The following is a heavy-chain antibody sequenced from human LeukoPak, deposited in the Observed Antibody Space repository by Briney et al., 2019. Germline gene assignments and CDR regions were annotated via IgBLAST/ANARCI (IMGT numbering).Heavy chain of an antibody. V-gene: IGHV3-9*01. D-gene: IGHD3-22*01. J-gene: IGHJ4*02. Sequence: GRSLSLSCAASGFTFDDYAMHWVRQAPGKGLEWVSGFGWNSGSIGYADSVKGRFTISRDNAKNSLHLQMNSLRAEDTALYYCAKDMYDSSGYPHYFDYWGQGTLVTVSS. CDR2: FGWNSGSI. CDR3: AKDMYDSSGYPHYFDY. CDR1: GFTFDDYA.